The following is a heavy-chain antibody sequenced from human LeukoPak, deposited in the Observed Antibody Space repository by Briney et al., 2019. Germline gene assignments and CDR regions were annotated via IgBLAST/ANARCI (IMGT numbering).Heavy chain of an antibody. J-gene: IGHJ4*02. D-gene: IGHD5-24*01. Sequence: PGGSLRLSCAASGFTFSNYAMSWVRQAPGKGLEWVSTISGSGGTTNYADSVKGRFTISRDNSKNTLYLQMNSLSAEDTAVYYCARRDGYDFDYWGQGTLVTVSS. CDR1: GFTFSNYA. CDR3: ARRDGYDFDY. V-gene: IGHV3-23*01. CDR2: ISGSGGTT.